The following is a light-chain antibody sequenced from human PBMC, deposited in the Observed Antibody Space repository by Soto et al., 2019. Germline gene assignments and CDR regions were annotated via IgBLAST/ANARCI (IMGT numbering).Light chain of an antibody. CDR2: GVS. CDR1: QSVSSSY. V-gene: IGKV3-20*01. CDR3: HNYVNSPPTT. J-gene: IGKJ5*01. Sequence: EIVLTQSPGTLSLSPGERATLSCRASQSVSSSYLAWYQQKPGQAPRLLIYGVSSRATGIPDRFSGSGSGTDFTLTISRLEPEDFAVYYCHNYVNSPPTTSGQGTRREIK.